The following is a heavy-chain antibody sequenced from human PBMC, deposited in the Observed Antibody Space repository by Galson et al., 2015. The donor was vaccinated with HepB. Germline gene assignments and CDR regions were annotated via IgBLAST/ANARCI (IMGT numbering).Heavy chain of an antibody. CDR3: AKDALRSSGWSYFDS. D-gene: IGHD6-19*01. CDR1: GFTFNTYA. V-gene: IGHV3-23*01. J-gene: IGHJ4*02. CDR2: ITDSGGTT. Sequence: SLRLSCAASGFTFNTYAMGWVRQAPGKGLEWVSGITDSGGTTYYADSVKGRFTISRDNSKNTLDLQMHSLRAGDTAVYYCAKDALRSSGWSYFDSWGQGTLVTVSS.